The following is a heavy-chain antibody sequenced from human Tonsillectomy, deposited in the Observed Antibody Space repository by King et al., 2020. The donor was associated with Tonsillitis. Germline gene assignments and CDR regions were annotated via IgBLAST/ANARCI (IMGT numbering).Heavy chain of an antibody. D-gene: IGHD1-1*01. Sequence: QLVPSGAELKKAGSSVRVSCKAFGGSFRNFGISWVRQAPGQGPEWMGGLIVNSGTVNYAPKFQGRVTMTADKTTTTAYLELTGLRFDDTAMYYCARDPNWNDQGYFFDYGGQGTLVTVPA. CDR3: ARDPNWNDQGYFFDY. J-gene: IGHJ4*02. V-gene: IGHV1-69*14. CDR2: LIVNSGTV. CDR1: GGSFRNFG.